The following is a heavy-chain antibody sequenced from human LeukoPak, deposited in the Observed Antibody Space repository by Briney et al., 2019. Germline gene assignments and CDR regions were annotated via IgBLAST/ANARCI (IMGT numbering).Heavy chain of an antibody. Sequence: PGGSLRLSCAASGFTFRNYWMNWVRQAPGKGMEWVAIIEKDGSEILYVDSVKGRFTISRDNAKNSLYLQMNSLRAEDTAVYYCAAGAGWLIDWWGQGTLVTVSS. CDR2: IEKDGSEI. V-gene: IGHV3-7*01. D-gene: IGHD6-19*01. CDR3: AAGAGWLIDW. CDR1: GFTFRNYW. J-gene: IGHJ4*02.